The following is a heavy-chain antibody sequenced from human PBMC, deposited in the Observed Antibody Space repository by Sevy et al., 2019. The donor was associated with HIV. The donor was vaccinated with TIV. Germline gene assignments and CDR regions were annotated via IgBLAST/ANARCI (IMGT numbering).Heavy chain of an antibody. V-gene: IGHV3-23*01. D-gene: IGHD1-1*01. J-gene: IGHJ4*02. CDR1: GFTFSAYA. Sequence: GGSQRLSCAASGFTFSAYAMAWVRQAPGKGLEWVSVFSAGGYTYYADSVKGRFTISRDNSKNTVYLQMNSLRAEDTAIYYCAKDLGDTTVRVFYFDHWGQGTLVTVSS. CDR3: AKDLGDTTVRVFYFDH. CDR2: FSAGGYT.